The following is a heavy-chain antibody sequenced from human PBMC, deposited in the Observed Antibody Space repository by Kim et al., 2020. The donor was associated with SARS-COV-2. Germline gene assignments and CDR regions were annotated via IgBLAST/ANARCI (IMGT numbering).Heavy chain of an antibody. V-gene: IGHV3-21*01. Sequence: IDYADSVKGRFTISRDNAKNSLYLQMNSLRAEDTAVYYCARVRHYYYMDVWGKGTTVTVSS. CDR3: ARVRHYYYMDV. D-gene: IGHD3-16*01. J-gene: IGHJ6*03. CDR2: I.